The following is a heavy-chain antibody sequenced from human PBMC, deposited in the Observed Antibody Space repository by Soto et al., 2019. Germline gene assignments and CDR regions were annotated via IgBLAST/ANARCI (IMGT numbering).Heavy chain of an antibody. J-gene: IGHJ4*02. CDR1: GFTFSSYA. D-gene: IGHD1-26*01. Sequence: QVQLVESGGGVVQPGRSLRLSCAASGFTFSSYAMHWVRQAPGKGLEWVAVISYDGSNKYYADSVKGRFTISRDNSKNTLYLQMNSLRAEDAAVYYCARKEVGAIKPFDYWGQGTLVTVSS. V-gene: IGHV3-30-3*01. CDR2: ISYDGSNK. CDR3: ARKEVGAIKPFDY.